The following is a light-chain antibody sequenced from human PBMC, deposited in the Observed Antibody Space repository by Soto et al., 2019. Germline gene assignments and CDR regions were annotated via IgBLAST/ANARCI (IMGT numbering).Light chain of an antibody. CDR2: ENN. CDR1: GGSIASNY. V-gene: IGLV6-57*02. Sequence: NFMLTQPHSVSESPGKTVIISCTASGGSIASNYVQWYQQRPGSAPSTVIYENNERPSGVPDRFSGSIDRSSNSASLTISGLKTDDEADYYCQSYDRSNVNVMFGGGTKLTVL. CDR3: QSYDRSNVNVM. J-gene: IGLJ3*02.